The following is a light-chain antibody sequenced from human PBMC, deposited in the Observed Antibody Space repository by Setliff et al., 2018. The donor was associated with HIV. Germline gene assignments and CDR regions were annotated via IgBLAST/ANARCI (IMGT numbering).Light chain of an antibody. V-gene: IGLV2-23*02. Sequence: SVLTQPASVSGSPGQSITISCTGTSSNIGSYNLVSWYQQHPGKAPKLMIYEATKRPLGVSNRFSGSKSGNTASLTISGLQAEDETDYYCCSYAGSSTFVFGTGTKVTVL. CDR2: EAT. J-gene: IGLJ1*01. CDR1: SSNIGSYNL. CDR3: CSYAGSSTFV.